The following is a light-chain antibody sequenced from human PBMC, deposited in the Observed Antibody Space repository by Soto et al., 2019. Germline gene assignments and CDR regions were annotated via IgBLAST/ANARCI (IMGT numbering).Light chain of an antibody. V-gene: IGKV1-5*01. CDR3: QRYMSWT. J-gene: IGKJ1*01. CDR1: QSISNW. Sequence: DIQMTQSPSTLSASVGDRVTITCRASQSISNWLAWYQQKPGKAPKLVISDASTLESGIPSRFSGSGSGTEFTLTISRLQPDDFATYFCQRYMSWTFGQGTKVDIK. CDR2: DAS.